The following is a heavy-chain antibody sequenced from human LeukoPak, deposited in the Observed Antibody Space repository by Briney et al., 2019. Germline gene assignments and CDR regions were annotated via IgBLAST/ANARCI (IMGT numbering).Heavy chain of an antibody. CDR1: GGSISSYY. J-gene: IGHJ4*02. CDR2: IYTSGST. V-gene: IGHV4-4*07. Sequence: SETLSLTCTVWGGSISSYYWSWIRQPAGKGLEWIGRIYTSGSTNYNPSLKSRVTMSVDTSKNQFSLKLSSVTAADTAVYYCARFSGSYSTGYYFDYWGQGTLVTVSS. CDR3: ARFSGSYSTGYYFDY. D-gene: IGHD1-26*01.